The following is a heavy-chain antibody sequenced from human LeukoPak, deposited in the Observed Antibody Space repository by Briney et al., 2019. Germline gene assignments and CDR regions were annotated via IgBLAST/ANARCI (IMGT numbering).Heavy chain of an antibody. CDR1: GGSFTGYY. D-gene: IGHD1-26*01. J-gene: IGHJ4*02. V-gene: IGHV4-34*01. CDR2: INHSGST. Sequence: SETLSLTCAVYGGSFTGYYWSRIRQPPGKGLEWIGEINHSGSTNYNPSLKSRVTISVDTSKNQFSLKLSSVTAADTAVYYCAIRVGATLDYWGQGTLVTVSS. CDR3: AIRVGATLDY.